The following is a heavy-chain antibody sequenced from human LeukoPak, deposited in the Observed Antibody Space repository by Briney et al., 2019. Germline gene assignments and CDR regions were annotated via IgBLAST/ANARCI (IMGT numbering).Heavy chain of an antibody. Sequence: ASVKVSCKASGYTFTSYDINWVRQATGQGLEWMGRINPNSGGTNYAQKFQGRVTMTRDTSISTAYMELSRLRSDDTAVYYCARGYCSGGSCYSVENWFDPWGQGTLVTVSS. D-gene: IGHD2-15*01. CDR3: ARGYCSGGSCYSVENWFDP. J-gene: IGHJ5*02. CDR1: GYTFTSYD. V-gene: IGHV1-2*06. CDR2: INPNSGGT.